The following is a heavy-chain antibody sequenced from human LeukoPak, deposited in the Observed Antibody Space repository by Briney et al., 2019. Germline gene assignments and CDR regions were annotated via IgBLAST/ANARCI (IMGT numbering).Heavy chain of an antibody. Sequence: GGSLRLSCAASGFTFSSYSMNWVRQAPGKRLEWVSSISSSSSYIYYADSVKGRFTISRDNAKNSLYLQMNSLRAEDTAVYYCARSVFDDSSGYYYDYFDYWGQGTLVTVSS. CDR3: ARSVFDDSSGYYYDYFDY. CDR1: GFTFSSYS. D-gene: IGHD3-22*01. V-gene: IGHV3-21*01. J-gene: IGHJ4*02. CDR2: ISSSSSYI.